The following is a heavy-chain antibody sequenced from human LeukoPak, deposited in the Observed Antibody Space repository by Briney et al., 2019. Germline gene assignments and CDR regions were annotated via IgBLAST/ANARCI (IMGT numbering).Heavy chain of an antibody. CDR3: TPDLRYFDRTGFAFDV. D-gene: IGHD3-9*01. CDR1: GFTFSSYW. V-gene: IGHV3-15*01. CDR2: ITSKTDGGTT. Sequence: PGGSLRLSCAASGFTFSSYWMSWVRQAPGKGLEWVGRITSKTDGGTTDYVAPVKGRFTISRDDAKNTLYLQMNSLKTDDTGVYYCTPDLRYFDRTGFAFDVWGQGTLVTVSS. J-gene: IGHJ3*01.